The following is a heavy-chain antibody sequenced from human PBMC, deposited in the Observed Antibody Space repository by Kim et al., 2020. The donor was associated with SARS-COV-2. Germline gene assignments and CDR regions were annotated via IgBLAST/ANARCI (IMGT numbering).Heavy chain of an antibody. CDR3: ARIGGRAVRGGYYYGMDV. CDR1: GYTFTSYY. CDR2: INPSGGST. V-gene: IGHV1-46*01. Sequence: ASVKVSCKASGYTFTSYYMHWVRQAPGQGLEWMGIINPSGGSTSYAQKFQGRVTMTRDTSTSTVYMELSSLRSEDTAVYYCARIGGRAVRGGYYYGMDVWGQGTTVTVSS. D-gene: IGHD3-10*01. J-gene: IGHJ6*02.